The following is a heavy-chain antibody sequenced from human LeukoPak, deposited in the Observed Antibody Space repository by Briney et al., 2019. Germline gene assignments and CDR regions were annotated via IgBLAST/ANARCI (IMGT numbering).Heavy chain of an antibody. J-gene: IGHJ4*02. CDR3: ARRIAVAAADDY. V-gene: IGHV4-59*08. D-gene: IGHD6-19*01. Sequence: SETLSLTCTVSGGSISSYYWSWIRQPPGKGLERIGYIYYSGSTNYNPSLKSRVTISVDTSKNQFSLKLSSVTAADTAVYYCARRIAVAAADDYWGQGTLVTVSS. CDR2: IYYSGST. CDR1: GGSISSYY.